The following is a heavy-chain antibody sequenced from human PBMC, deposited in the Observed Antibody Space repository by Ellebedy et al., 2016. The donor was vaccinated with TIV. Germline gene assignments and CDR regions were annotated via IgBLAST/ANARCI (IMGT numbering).Heavy chain of an antibody. V-gene: IGHV1-69*13. J-gene: IGHJ3*02. CDR2: IIPIFGTA. CDR3: AREAPSYGSGSYAFDI. CDR1: GYTFTGYY. D-gene: IGHD3-10*01. Sequence: SVKVSCXASGYTFTGYYMHWVRQAPGQGLEWMGGIIPIFGTANYAQKFQGRVTITADESTSTAYMELSSLRSEDTAVYYCAREAPSYGSGSYAFDIWGQGTMVTVSS.